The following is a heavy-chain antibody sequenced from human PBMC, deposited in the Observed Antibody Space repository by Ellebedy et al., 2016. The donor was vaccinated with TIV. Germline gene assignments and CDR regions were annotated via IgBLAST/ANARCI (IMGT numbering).Heavy chain of an antibody. V-gene: IGHV3-7*01. CDR3: ARRYFDL. CDR1: GFTFSSHW. Sequence: GESLKISXAASGFTFSSHWMQWVRQAPGKGLEWVANIKQDGSDKYYVDSVKGRFTISRDNAKNSLYLQMNSLRAEDTAVYYCARRYFDLWGRGTLVTVSS. CDR2: IKQDGSDK. J-gene: IGHJ2*01.